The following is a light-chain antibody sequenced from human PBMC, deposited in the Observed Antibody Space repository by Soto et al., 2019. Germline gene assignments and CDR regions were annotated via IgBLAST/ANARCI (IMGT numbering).Light chain of an antibody. Sequence: QSVLTQPGSVSGAPGQSITISCSGIDSDVGDYNFVSWYEVHPDKAPKLLIYELNKRPSGISDRFSGSKSGNTASLTISGIRAEDEADYYYRGALTRNSDSVVFGGGKQLTV. J-gene: IGLJ2*01. CDR1: DSDVGDYNF. CDR3: RGALTRNSDSVV. CDR2: ELN. V-gene: IGLV2-14*01.